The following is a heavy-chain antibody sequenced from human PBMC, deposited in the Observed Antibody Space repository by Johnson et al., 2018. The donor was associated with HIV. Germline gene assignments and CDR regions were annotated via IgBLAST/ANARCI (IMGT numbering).Heavy chain of an antibody. CDR1: GFTFSNYD. D-gene: IGHD1-26*01. Sequence: VQLVESGGGLVQPGGSLRLSCVASGFTFSNYDMHWVRQATGKGLEWVSVIGAAGDTYYPGSVKGRFTISRENAKNTLYLQMNSLRAEDTALYYCAKATSKWELASVDAFDIWGQGTMVTVSS. J-gene: IGHJ3*02. CDR3: AKATSKWELASVDAFDI. CDR2: IGAAGDT. V-gene: IGHV3-13*01.